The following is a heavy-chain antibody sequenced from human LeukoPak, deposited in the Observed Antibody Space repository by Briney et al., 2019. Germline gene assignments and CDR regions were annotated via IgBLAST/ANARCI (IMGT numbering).Heavy chain of an antibody. V-gene: IGHV4-39*07. CDR3: ARDCSGGSCYSASAFDI. D-gene: IGHD2-15*01. J-gene: IGHJ3*02. CDR2: IYYSGST. Sequence: SETLSLTCTVSGGSISSSSYYWGWIRQPPGKGLEWIGSIYYSGSTYYNPSLKSRVTISVDTSKNQFSLKLSSVTAADTAVYYCARDCSGGSCYSASAFDIWGQGTMVTVSS. CDR1: GGSISSSSYY.